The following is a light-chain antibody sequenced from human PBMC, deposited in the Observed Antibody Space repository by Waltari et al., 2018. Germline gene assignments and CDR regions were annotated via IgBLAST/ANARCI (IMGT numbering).Light chain of an antibody. CDR2: RRD. V-gene: IGLV1-44*01. Sequence: QSVLTQPPSASGTPGQGVTISCSGGASNIGNNVVNWYQQVPGKAPKLLIYRRDGRPAGVPCRFAVSKSGTSASLAISGLQSEDEADYYCAAWDDSLNGRWVFGGGTKVTVL. CDR3: AAWDDSLNGRWV. CDR1: ASNIGNNV. J-gene: IGLJ3*02.